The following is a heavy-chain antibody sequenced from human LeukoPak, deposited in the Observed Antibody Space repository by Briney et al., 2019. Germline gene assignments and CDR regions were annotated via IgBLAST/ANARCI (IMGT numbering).Heavy chain of an antibody. CDR2: ISYDGRDK. V-gene: IGHV3-30*03. CDR3: VRDLYSRSPYFDV. CDR1: GFNFASYD. J-gene: IGHJ4*02. Sequence: PGGSLRLSCAASGFNFASYDTYWVRQAPGRGLEWVASISYDGRDKYYVDSVKGRFFISKDSSMSTLYLDMNSLGPEDTALYYCVRDLYSRSPYFDVWGQGTLVTVSS. D-gene: IGHD2-21*01.